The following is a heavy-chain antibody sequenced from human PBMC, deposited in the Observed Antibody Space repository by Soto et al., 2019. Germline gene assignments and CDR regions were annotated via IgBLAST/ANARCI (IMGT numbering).Heavy chain of an antibody. CDR1: GYTFTSYA. CDR3: ARSIVVVTALDY. V-gene: IGHV1-3*01. CDR2: INAGNGNT. J-gene: IGHJ4*02. Sequence: QVQLVQSGAEAKKPGASVKVSCKASGYTFTSYAMHWVRQAPGQRLEWMGWINAGNGNTKYSQKFQGRVTITRDTSVSTAYMELSSLRSEDPAVYYCARSIVVVTALDYWGQGTLVTVSS. D-gene: IGHD2-21*02.